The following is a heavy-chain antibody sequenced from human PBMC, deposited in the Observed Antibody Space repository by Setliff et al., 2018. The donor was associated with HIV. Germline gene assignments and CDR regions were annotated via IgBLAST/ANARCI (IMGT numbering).Heavy chain of an antibody. J-gene: IGHJ4*02. CDR2: INAVTGNT. D-gene: IGHD1-26*01. Sequence: ASVKVSCKASGYTFTSYAMHWVRQAPGQRLEWMGWINAVTGNTKYSQKFQGRVTITKDTSASTAYMELSRLGSEDTAVYYCVRGSSVGWEVLRTDYWGQGTLVTVSS. V-gene: IGHV1-3*01. CDR3: VRGSSVGWEVLRTDY. CDR1: GYTFTSYA.